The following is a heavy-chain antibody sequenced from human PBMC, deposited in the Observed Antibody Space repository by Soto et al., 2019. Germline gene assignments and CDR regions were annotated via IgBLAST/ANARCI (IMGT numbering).Heavy chain of an antibody. CDR1: GFTFSSYA. V-gene: IGHV3-23*01. CDR2: IDGSGGDR. CDR3: AKEIVAGAYVETSAFDF. Sequence: EVQLLESGGDLVQPGGSLRLSCAASGFTFSSYAMGWVRQAPGKGLEWVSVIDGSGGDRSLADSVKGRFTISRDNSKNTLYLQMDRLRVEDTARYFCAKEIVAGAYVETSAFDFWGQGTLFTVSS. D-gene: IGHD3-22*01. J-gene: IGHJ4*02.